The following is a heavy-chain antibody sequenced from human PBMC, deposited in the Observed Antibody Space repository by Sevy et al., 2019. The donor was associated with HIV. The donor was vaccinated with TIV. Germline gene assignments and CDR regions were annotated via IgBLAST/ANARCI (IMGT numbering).Heavy chain of an antibody. CDR2: IYYSGST. J-gene: IGHJ4*02. CDR1: GGSISSGGYY. D-gene: IGHD7-27*01. V-gene: IGHV4-31*03. Sequence: SETLSLTCTVSGGSISSGGYYWSWIRQHPGKGLEWIGYIYYSGSTYYNPSLKSRVTISVDTSKNQFSLKLSPVTAADPPVYYCARHDNWGRGYDYWGQGTLVTVSS. CDR3: ARHDNWGRGYDY.